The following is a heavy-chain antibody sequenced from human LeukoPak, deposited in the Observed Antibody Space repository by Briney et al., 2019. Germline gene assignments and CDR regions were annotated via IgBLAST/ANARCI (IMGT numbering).Heavy chain of an antibody. Sequence: GESLKISCTASGYSFTDYWIGWVRQMPEKGLEWVRAIWPGHSDTKYSPSFQGQVTISADKSINTASLQWNSLKASDTATSYCARDPARWGHFDYWGQGTLVTVSS. V-gene: IGHV5-51*01. D-gene: IGHD1-26*01. CDR2: IWPGHSDT. CDR3: ARDPARWGHFDY. CDR1: GYSFTDYW. J-gene: IGHJ4*02.